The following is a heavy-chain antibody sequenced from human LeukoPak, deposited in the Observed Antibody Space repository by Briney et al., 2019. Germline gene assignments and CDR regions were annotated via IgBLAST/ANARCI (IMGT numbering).Heavy chain of an antibody. CDR1: GFTFSSYA. D-gene: IGHD2-2*01. CDR3: ARSARGFFIVVVPAALGWFDP. CDR2: INHSGST. Sequence: GSLRLSCATSGFTFSSYAMSWVRQPPGKGLEWIGEINHSGSTNYNPSLKSRVTISVDTSKNQFSLKLSSVTAADTAVYYCARSARGFFIVVVPAALGWFDPWGQGTLVTVSS. V-gene: IGHV4-34*01. J-gene: IGHJ5*02.